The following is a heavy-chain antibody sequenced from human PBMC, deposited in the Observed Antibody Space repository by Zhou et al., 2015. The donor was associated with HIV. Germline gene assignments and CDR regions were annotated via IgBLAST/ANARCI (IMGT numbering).Heavy chain of an antibody. CDR3: VREINSIQNYYMDV. D-gene: IGHD4-23*01. J-gene: IGHJ6*03. CDR2: IKQDGSEK. CDR1: GFNFGNYW. Sequence: LQLVQSGGGLVQPGGSPRLSCAAAGFNFGNYWMSWVRQAPGKGLEWVANIKQDGSEKSYVDSVKGRFTISRDNAKNSLYLEMNSVRAEDTAVYYCVREINSIQNYYMDVWGKGTTVAVS. V-gene: IGHV3-7*01.